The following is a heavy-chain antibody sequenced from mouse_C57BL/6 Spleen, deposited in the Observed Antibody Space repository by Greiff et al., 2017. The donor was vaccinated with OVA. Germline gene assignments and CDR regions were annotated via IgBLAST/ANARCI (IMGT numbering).Heavy chain of an antibody. CDR2: IDPEDGET. Sequence: VQLKESGAELVKPGASVKLSCTASGFNIKDYYMHWVKQRTEQGLEWIGRIDPEDGETKYAPKFQGKATITADTSSNTAYLQLSSLTSEDTAVYYCATPDSSGYPFAYWGQGTLVTVSA. D-gene: IGHD3-2*02. J-gene: IGHJ3*01. CDR3: ATPDSSGYPFAY. CDR1: GFNIKDYY. V-gene: IGHV14-2*01.